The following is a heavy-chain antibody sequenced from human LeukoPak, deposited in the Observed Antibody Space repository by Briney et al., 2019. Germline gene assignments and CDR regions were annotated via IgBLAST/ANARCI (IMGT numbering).Heavy chain of an antibody. J-gene: IGHJ6*02. Sequence: TSETLSLTCAVYGGSFSGYYWSWIRQPPGKGLEWIGEINHSGSTNYNPSLKSRVTISVDTSKNQFSLKLSSVTAADTAVYYCARDYGPGIAAAGTHYYYGMDVWGQGTTVTVSS. CDR1: GGSFSGYY. CDR3: ARDYGPGIAAAGTHYYYGMDV. V-gene: IGHV4-34*01. D-gene: IGHD6-13*01. CDR2: INHSGST.